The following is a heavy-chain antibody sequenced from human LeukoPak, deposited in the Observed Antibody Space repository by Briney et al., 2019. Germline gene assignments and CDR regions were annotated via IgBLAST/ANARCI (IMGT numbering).Heavy chain of an antibody. D-gene: IGHD2-15*01. V-gene: IGHV4-59*01. CDR2: IYYSGST. Sequence: SETLSLTCTVSGGSISSYYWSWIRQPPGKGLEWIGYIYYSGSTNYNPSLKSRVTISVDTSKNQFSLKLSSVTAADTAVYYCARERSPEYCSGGSCYYFDYWGQGTLVTVSS. CDR1: GGSISSYY. J-gene: IGHJ4*02. CDR3: ARERSPEYCSGGSCYYFDY.